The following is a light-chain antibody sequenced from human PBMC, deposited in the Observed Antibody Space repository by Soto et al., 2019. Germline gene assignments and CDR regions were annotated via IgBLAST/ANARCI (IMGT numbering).Light chain of an antibody. Sequence: DIQMTQSPSTLSASVGDRVTITCRASQSISSWLAWYQQKPGKAPKLLIYKASTLESGVPSRFSGSGSGTEFTLTISLLQPDDVAAYYCQQYSSHYTFGQGTKVVIK. J-gene: IGKJ2*01. CDR1: QSISSW. V-gene: IGKV1-5*03. CDR2: KAS. CDR3: QQYSSHYT.